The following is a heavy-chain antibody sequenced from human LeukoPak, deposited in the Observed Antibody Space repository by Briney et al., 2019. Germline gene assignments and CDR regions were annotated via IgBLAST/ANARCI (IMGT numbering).Heavy chain of an antibody. CDR3: AKTDCTSTSCYIGWFDP. V-gene: IGHV3-23*01. D-gene: IGHD2-2*02. Sequence: NPGGSLRLSCAASGFTFSSYGMSWVRQAPGKGLEWVSAISPSGDNTYYADSMKGRFTISRDNSRNTLYLQVNTLRAADTALYYCAKTDCTSTSCYIGWFDPWGQGTLVTVSS. J-gene: IGHJ5*02. CDR1: GFTFSSYG. CDR2: ISPSGDNT.